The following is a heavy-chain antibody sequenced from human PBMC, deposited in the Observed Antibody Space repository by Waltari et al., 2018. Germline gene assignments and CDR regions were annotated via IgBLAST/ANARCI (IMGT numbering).Heavy chain of an antibody. Sequence: QVQLVQSGPEVKKPGASVMVSCKTSGHKFTSYGVSWVRQAPGQGLEWMGGISPYNGHKTYAHTLKGRVNMTIDTSTSTAYMELGSLSSDDTAVYFCARVSRVIGDGFDIWGQGTIVTVSS. CDR3: ARVSRVIGDGFDI. CDR1: GHKFTSYG. D-gene: IGHD2-21*01. V-gene: IGHV1-18*01. J-gene: IGHJ3*02. CDR2: ISPYNGHK.